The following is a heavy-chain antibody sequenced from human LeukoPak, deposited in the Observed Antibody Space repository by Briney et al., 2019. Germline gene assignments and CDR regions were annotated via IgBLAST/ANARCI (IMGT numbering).Heavy chain of an antibody. Sequence: PSETLSLTCTVSGGSISSYYWSWIRQPPGKGLEWIGYIYYSGSTNYNPSLKSRVTISVDRSKNQFSLKLSSVTAADTAVYYCARTTSSVAFDYWGQGTLVTVSS. CDR3: ARTTSSVAFDY. CDR2: IYYSGST. CDR1: GGSISSYY. V-gene: IGHV4-59*12. D-gene: IGHD3-22*01. J-gene: IGHJ4*02.